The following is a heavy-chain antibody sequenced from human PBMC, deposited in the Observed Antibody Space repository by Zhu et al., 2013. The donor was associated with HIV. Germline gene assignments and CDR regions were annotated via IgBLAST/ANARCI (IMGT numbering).Heavy chain of an antibody. CDR1: GGTFSSYA. Sequence: QVQLVQSGAEVKKPGSSVKVSCKASGGTFSSYAISWVRQAPGQGLEWMGGIIPIFGTANYAQKFQGRVTITADESTSTAYMELSSLRSEDTAVYYCARVSRGVRGVIRFDYYYYMDVWGKGPRSPSP. CDR2: IIPIFGTA. CDR3: ARVSRGVRGVIRFDYYYYMDV. V-gene: IGHV1-69*01. D-gene: IGHD3-10*01. J-gene: IGHJ6*03.